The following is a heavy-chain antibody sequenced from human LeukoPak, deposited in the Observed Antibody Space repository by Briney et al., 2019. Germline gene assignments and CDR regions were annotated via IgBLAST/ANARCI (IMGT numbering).Heavy chain of an antibody. V-gene: IGHV4-39*01. CDR3: ARRDNSDSSGYFDH. J-gene: IGHJ4*02. Sequence: PSETLSLTCTVSGGSIGSGPYNWSWIRQTPGKGLEWIGTIYYTKNSYYNSSLKSRVTISIDTSKNQFSMKLNSVTAADTAIYYCARRDNSDSSGYFDHWGQGTLVTVSS. D-gene: IGHD3-22*01. CDR1: GGSIGSGPYN. CDR2: IYYTKNS.